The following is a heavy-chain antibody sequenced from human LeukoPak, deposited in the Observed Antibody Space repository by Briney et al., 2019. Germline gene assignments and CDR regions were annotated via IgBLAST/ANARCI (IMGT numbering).Heavy chain of an antibody. Sequence: GGSLRLSCAASGFTFDDYAMHWVRQAPGKGLEWVSGISWNSGSIGYADSVKGRFIISRDNAKNSLYLQMNSLRAEDTALYYCAKSVLGIVVVTAVDYWGQGTLVTVSS. V-gene: IGHV3-9*01. CDR1: GFTFDDYA. CDR2: ISWNSGSI. D-gene: IGHD3-22*01. CDR3: AKSVLGIVVVTAVDY. J-gene: IGHJ4*02.